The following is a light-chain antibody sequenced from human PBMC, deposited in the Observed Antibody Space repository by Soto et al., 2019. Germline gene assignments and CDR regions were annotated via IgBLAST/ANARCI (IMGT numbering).Light chain of an antibody. J-gene: IGLJ2*01. CDR3: SSYTSSSNYVV. CDR1: SSDVGGYNY. Sequence: QSALTQPASVSGSPGQSITISCTGTSSDVGGYNYVSWYQQHPGKAPKLMIYDVSNRPSGVSNRFSGSKSGNTASLTISGLQAEDEADYYCSSYTSSSNYVVFGGGTKRTVL. V-gene: IGLV2-14*01. CDR2: DVS.